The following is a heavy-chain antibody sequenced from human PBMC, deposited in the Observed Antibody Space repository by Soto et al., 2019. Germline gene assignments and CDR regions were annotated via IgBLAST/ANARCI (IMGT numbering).Heavy chain of an antibody. D-gene: IGHD1-26*01. CDR2: IYYSGST. CDR3: ARGMSGHNTDY. Sequence: SETLSLTCTVSGGSISSSSYYWGWIRQPPGKGLEWIGSIYYSGSTYYNPSLKSRVTISVDTSKNQFSLKLSSVTAADTAVYYCARGMSGHNTDYWGQGTLVTSPQ. CDR1: GGSISSSSYY. J-gene: IGHJ4*02. V-gene: IGHV4-39*01.